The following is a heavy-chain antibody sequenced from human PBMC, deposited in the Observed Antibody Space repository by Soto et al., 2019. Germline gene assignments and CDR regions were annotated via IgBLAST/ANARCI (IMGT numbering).Heavy chain of an antibody. CDR3: AYRVGSRGSFDY. V-gene: IGHV2-5*01. CDR1: GFSLRTSGVS. J-gene: IGHJ4*02. D-gene: IGHD6-25*01. Sequence: QITLKESGPTLVKPTQTVTLTCSFSGFSLRTSGVSVGWLRQPPGKALEWFAFIYWNDDKRYSPSLQSRLTITKDNAKKEVVLTMTNMDPLDTGTYYCAYRVGSRGSFDYWGQGTLVTVSS. CDR2: IYWNDDK.